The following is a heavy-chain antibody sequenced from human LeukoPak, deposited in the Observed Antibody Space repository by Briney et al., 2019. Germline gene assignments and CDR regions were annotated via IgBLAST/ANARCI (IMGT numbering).Heavy chain of an antibody. V-gene: IGHV4-61*08. Sequence: SETLSLTCAVSGGSISSGGYSWSWIRQPPGKGLEWIGYIYYSGSTNYNPSLKSRVTISVDTSKNQFSLKLSSVTAADTAVYYCARDSSYSSSWYGSIDYWGQGTLVTVSS. J-gene: IGHJ4*02. CDR3: ARDSSYSSSWYGSIDY. CDR2: IYYSGST. CDR1: GGSISSGGYS. D-gene: IGHD6-13*01.